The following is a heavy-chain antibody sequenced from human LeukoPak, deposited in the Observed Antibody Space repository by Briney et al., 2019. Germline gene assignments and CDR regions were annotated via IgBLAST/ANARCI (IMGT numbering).Heavy chain of an antibody. D-gene: IGHD4-11*01. CDR1: GGSISSYY. V-gene: IGHV4-59*01. Sequence: SETLSLTCTVSGGSISSYYWSWIRQPPGKGLEWIGYIYYSGSTKYNPSLKSRVTVSVDTSKNQFSLKLSSVTAADTAVYYCARYRGKTTVSSLDWFDPWGQGTLVTVSS. CDR2: IYYSGST. CDR3: ARYRGKTTVSSLDWFDP. J-gene: IGHJ5*02.